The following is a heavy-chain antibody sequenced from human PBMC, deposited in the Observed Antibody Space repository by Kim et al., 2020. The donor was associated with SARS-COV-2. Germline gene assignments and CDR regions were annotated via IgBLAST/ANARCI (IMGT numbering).Heavy chain of an antibody. CDR1: GYTFTSYD. D-gene: IGHD3-10*01. CDR2: MKPNSGNT. J-gene: IGHJ5*02. Sequence: ASVKVSCKASGYTFTSYDINWVRQATGQGLEWMGWMKPNSGNTGYAQKFQGRVTKTRNTSISTAYMELSSLRSEDTAVYYCARKHYGSGSYLFDPWGQGTLVTVSS. V-gene: IGHV1-8*01. CDR3: ARKHYGSGSYLFDP.